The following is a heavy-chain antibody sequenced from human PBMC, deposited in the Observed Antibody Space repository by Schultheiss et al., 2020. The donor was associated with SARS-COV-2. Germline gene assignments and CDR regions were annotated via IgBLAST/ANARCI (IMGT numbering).Heavy chain of an antibody. CDR1: GYTFTGYY. V-gene: IGHV1-2*02. D-gene: IGHD3-3*01. J-gene: IGHJ1*01. CDR2: INPNSGGT. Sequence: ASVKVSCKASGYTFTGYYMHWVRQAPGQGLEWMGWINPNSGGTNYAQKFQGRVTMTRDTSISTAYMELSRLRSDDTAVYYCAREYYDFWSGYPHAEYFQHWGQGTLVTVSS. CDR3: AREYYDFWSGYPHAEYFQH.